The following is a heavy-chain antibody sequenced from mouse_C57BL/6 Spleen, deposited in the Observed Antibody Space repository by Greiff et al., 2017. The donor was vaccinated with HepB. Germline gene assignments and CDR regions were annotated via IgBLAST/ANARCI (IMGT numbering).Heavy chain of an antibody. CDR2: ISYDGSN. CDR3: ARDYYGSSFYYFDY. D-gene: IGHD1-1*01. V-gene: IGHV3-6*01. Sequence: VQLQQSGPGLVKPSQSLSLTCSVTGYSITSGYYWNWIRQFPGNKLEWVGYISYDGSNNYNPSLKNRISITRDTSKNQFFLKLNSVTTEDTATYYCARDYYGSSFYYFDYWGQGTTLTVSS. J-gene: IGHJ2*01. CDR1: GYSITSGYY.